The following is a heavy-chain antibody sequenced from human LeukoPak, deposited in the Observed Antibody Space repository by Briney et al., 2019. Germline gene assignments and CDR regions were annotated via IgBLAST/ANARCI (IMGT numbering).Heavy chain of an antibody. CDR1: GFTFSSYG. Sequence: HPGGSLRLSCAASGFTFSSYGMHWVRQAPGKGLEWVAVISYDGSNKYYADSVKGRFTISRDNSKNTLYLQMNSLRAEDTAVYYCAKSVWGATAPDYYYYYGMDVWGQGTTVTVSS. CDR2: ISYDGSNK. J-gene: IGHJ6*02. V-gene: IGHV3-30*18. CDR3: AKSVWGATAPDYYYYYGMDV. D-gene: IGHD1-26*01.